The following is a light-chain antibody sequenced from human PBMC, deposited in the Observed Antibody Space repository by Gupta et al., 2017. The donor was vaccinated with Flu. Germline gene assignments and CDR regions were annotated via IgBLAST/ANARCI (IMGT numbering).Light chain of an antibody. V-gene: IGKV1-5*03. CDR3: QQYNSHWS. Sequence: DIQMTQSPSTLSASVGDRVTIPCRASQSISSWLAWYQQKPGKAPKLLIYKASSLERGVTSRFSGSGSGKEFTLTISSRQPDDCANYYCQQYNSHWSFGQGTKLEIK. J-gene: IGKJ2*03. CDR2: KAS. CDR1: QSISSW.